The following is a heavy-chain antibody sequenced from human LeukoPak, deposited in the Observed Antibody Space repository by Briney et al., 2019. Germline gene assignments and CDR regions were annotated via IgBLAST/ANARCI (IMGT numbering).Heavy chain of an antibody. Sequence: SGTLSLTCAVSGGSISSSNWWSWVRQPPGKGLEWIGEIYHSGSTNYNPSLKSRVTISVDKSKNQFSLKLSSVTAADTAVYYCARDVQGAYCSSTSCYNWFDPWGQGTLVTVSS. D-gene: IGHD2-2*01. J-gene: IGHJ5*02. CDR3: ARDVQGAYCSSTSCYNWFDP. CDR2: IYHSGST. V-gene: IGHV4-4*02. CDR1: GGSISSSNW.